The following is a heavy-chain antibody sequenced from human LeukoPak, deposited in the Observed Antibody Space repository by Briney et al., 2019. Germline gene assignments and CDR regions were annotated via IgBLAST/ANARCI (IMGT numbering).Heavy chain of an antibody. CDR2: ITSSSSYI. CDR1: GFTFSSYS. CDR3: AREMLAAVAAQS. D-gene: IGHD6-19*01. Sequence: GGSLTLSCAASGFTFSSYSMNWVRQAPGKGLEWVSYITSSSSYIYYADSVKGRFTISRDNAKNSLYLQMTSLRAEDTAVYYCAREMLAAVAAQSWGQGTLVTVSS. V-gene: IGHV3-21*05. J-gene: IGHJ5*02.